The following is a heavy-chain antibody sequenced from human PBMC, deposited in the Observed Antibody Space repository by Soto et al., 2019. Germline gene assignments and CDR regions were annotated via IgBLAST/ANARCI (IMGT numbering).Heavy chain of an antibody. D-gene: IGHD2-21*02. CDR3: ARDVCGGDCYYFDY. V-gene: IGHV3-33*01. J-gene: IGHJ4*02. CDR2: IWYDGSNK. CDR1: GFTFSSYG. Sequence: QVQLVESGGGVVQPGRSLRLSCAASGFTFSSYGMHWVRQAPGKGLEWVAVIWYDGSNKYYADSVKGRLTISRDNSKNTLYLQMNSLRAEDTAVYYCARDVCGGDCYYFDYWGQGTLVTVSS.